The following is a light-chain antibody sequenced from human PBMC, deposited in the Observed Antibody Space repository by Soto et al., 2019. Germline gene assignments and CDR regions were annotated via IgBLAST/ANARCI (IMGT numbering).Light chain of an antibody. CDR1: TSDVGSYNL. CDR2: EVT. CDR3: CSHAGSSTHVV. V-gene: IGLV2-23*02. Sequence: QSVLTQPASVSGSPGQSITISCTGTTSDVGSYNLVSWYQHHPGKAPRLMIFEVTRRPSGVSNRFSGSKSGNTASLTISGLLAEDEAEYYCCSHAGSSTHVVFGGGTKVTVL. J-gene: IGLJ2*01.